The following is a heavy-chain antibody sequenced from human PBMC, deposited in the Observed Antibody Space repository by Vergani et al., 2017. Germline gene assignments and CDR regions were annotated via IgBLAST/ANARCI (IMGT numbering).Heavy chain of an antibody. Sequence: QVQLVESGGGVVQRGGSLRLSCATSGFTLSNYDMQWIRQGPGKGLEFVAFIQFDGSNQYYADSVKGRFTLSRDFSKNTLYLQMNSLRTDDTATYYCARDPYCSGGSCNDYWGQGTLVTVSS. V-gene: IGHV3-30*02. CDR2: IQFDGSNQ. D-gene: IGHD2-15*01. J-gene: IGHJ4*02. CDR3: ARDPYCSGGSCNDY. CDR1: GFTLSNYD.